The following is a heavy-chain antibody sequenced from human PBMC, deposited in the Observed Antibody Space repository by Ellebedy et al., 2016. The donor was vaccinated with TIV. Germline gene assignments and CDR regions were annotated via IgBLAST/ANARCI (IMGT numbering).Heavy chain of an antibody. J-gene: IGHJ4*02. D-gene: IGHD5-24*01. V-gene: IGHV3-23*01. CDR1: GFHFIGW. Sequence: PGGSLRLSCVASGFHFIGWMSWVRQAPGEGLEWVSAISGSGTGTFYADSVKGRFTISRDNSKNTLYLQMNSLRVEDTAIYYCAKNHRDGDDPQCFEYWGQGTLVTVSS. CDR2: ISGSGTGT. CDR3: AKNHRDGDDPQCFEY.